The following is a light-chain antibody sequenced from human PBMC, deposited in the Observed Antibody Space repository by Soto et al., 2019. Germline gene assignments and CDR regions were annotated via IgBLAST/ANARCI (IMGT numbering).Light chain of an antibody. J-gene: IGLJ3*02. V-gene: IGLV3-21*02. CDR2: DDR. CDR3: QVWDIGTARV. Sequence: SYELTQPPSASVAPGQTARITCEEKNIGSNRVNWYQQKPGQAPVLVVYDDRDRPAGIPERFSGSNGGSMATLIISRVEAGEEADYYCQVWDIGTARVFGGGTKLTVL. CDR1: NIGSNR.